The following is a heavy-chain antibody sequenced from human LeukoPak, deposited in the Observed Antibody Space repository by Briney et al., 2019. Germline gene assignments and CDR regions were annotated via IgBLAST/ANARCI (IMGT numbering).Heavy chain of an antibody. Sequence: AGGSLRLSCAASGFTFDDYAMHWVRQAPVKGLEWVSGISWNSGSIGYADSVKGRFTISRDNAKNSLYLQMNSLRAEDTALYYCAKDGSRSGHYYPYYYFDYWGQGTLVTVSS. CDR2: ISWNSGSI. J-gene: IGHJ4*02. CDR3: AKDGSRSGHYYPYYYFDY. D-gene: IGHD3-22*01. CDR1: GFTFDDYA. V-gene: IGHV3-9*01.